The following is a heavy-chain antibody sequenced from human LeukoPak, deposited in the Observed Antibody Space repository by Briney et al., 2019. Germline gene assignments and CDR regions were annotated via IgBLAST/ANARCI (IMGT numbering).Heavy chain of an antibody. J-gene: IGHJ6*02. CDR3: ARSSTSTKNYYYYGMDV. V-gene: IGHV4-30-2*01. CDR2: IYHSGST. D-gene: IGHD2-2*01. Sequence: SETLSLTCAVSGGSISSGGYSWSWIRQPPATGLEWIGHIYHSGSTYYNPSLKSRVIISVDRSKNQFSLKLSSVTAADTAVYYCARSSTSTKNYYYYGMDVWGQGTTVTVSS. CDR1: GGSISSGGYS.